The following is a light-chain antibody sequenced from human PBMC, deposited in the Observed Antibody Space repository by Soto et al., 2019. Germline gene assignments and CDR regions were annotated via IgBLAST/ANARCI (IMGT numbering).Light chain of an antibody. J-gene: IGKJ1*01. Sequence: EIVLTQSPGTLSLSPGERATLSCRDSQSITSSSLAWYQHKPGQAPSLLIYAASSRATDIPDRFSGNGSGTDFTLTISRLEPEDFAVYYCQQYGTSPRTFGQGTKVDIK. CDR1: QSITSSS. CDR3: QQYGTSPRT. V-gene: IGKV3-20*01. CDR2: AAS.